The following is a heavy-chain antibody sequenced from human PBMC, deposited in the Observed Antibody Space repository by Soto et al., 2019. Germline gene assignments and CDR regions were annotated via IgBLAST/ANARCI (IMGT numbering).Heavy chain of an antibody. D-gene: IGHD6-19*01. CDR1: GGTFSSDA. Sequence: QVQLVQSGAEVKKPGSSVKISCEASGGTFSSDALNWVRQAPGQALEWMGGIIPMFGTATYAQKFQGRLTFIGEEPTNRGYMDLSSLRSENPAVYFCARGRFPSSGWSGLLAPGGGGTLITVSS. CDR2: IIPMFGTA. CDR3: ARGRFPSSGWSGLLAP. V-gene: IGHV1-69*12. J-gene: IGHJ5*02.